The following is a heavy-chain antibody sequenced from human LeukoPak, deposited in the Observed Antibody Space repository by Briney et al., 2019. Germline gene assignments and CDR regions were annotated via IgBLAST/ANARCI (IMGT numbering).Heavy chain of an antibody. CDR1: GFTFSSYA. CDR3: AKDMRFDWTPYYFDY. J-gene: IGHJ4*02. D-gene: IGHD3-9*01. Sequence: PGGSLRLSCAPSGFTFSSYAMSWVRQAPGKGLEWVSAISGSGGSTYYADSVKGRFTISRDNSKNTLYLQMNSLRAEDTAVYYCAKDMRFDWTPYYFDYWGQGTLVTVSS. V-gene: IGHV3-23*01. CDR2: ISGSGGST.